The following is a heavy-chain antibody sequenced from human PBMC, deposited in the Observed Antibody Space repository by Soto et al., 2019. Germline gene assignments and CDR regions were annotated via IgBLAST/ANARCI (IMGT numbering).Heavy chain of an antibody. CDR2: VYTSGST. CDR1: GGYISSYY. Sequence: PSETLSLTCTVSGGYISSYYWSWIRQPAGKGLEWIGRVYTSGSTNYNPSLKSRVTMSVDTSKNQFSLKLSSVTAADTAVYYCARAALLWFGEFGGADHYGMDVWGQGTTVTVSS. V-gene: IGHV4-4*07. J-gene: IGHJ6*02. CDR3: ARAALLWFGEFGGADHYGMDV. D-gene: IGHD3-10*01.